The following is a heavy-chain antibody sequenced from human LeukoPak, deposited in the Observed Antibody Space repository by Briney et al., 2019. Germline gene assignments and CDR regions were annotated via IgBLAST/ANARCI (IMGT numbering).Heavy chain of an antibody. CDR3: ARSADYYDSSGHYYFDY. Sequence: SETLSLTCTVSGGSISYYYWSWIRQPPGKGLEWIGYIYYSGSTNYNPSLKSRVTISVDTSKNQFSLKLSSVTAADTAVYYCARSADYYDSSGHYYFDYWGQGTLVTVSS. D-gene: IGHD3-22*01. J-gene: IGHJ4*02. V-gene: IGHV4-59*12. CDR2: IYYSGST. CDR1: GGSISYYY.